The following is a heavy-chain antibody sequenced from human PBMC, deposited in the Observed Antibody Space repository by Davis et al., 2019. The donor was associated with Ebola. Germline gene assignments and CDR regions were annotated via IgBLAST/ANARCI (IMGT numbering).Heavy chain of an antibody. Sequence: PGGSLRLSCAASGFTFSSYAMSWVRQAPGKGLEWVSAISGSGGSTYYADSVKGRFTISRDNSKNTLYLQMNSLRAEDTAVYYCALNGERWELLRGNWFDPWGQGTLVTVSS. CDR2: ISGSGGST. CDR3: ALNGERWELLRGNWFDP. V-gene: IGHV3-23*01. CDR1: GFTFSSYA. J-gene: IGHJ5*02. D-gene: IGHD1-26*01.